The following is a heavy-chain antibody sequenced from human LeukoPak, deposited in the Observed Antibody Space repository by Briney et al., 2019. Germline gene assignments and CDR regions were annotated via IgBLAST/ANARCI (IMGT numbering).Heavy chain of an antibody. Sequence: ASVKVSCKASGYTFTGYYMHWVRQAPGQGLEWMGWINPNSGGTNYAQKFQGRVTMTRDTSISTAYMELSRLRSDDTAVYYCATDAYDFWSGYYFPNYYYYGMDVWGQGTTVTVSS. V-gene: IGHV1-2*02. CDR1: GYTFTGYY. J-gene: IGHJ6*02. D-gene: IGHD3-3*01. CDR2: INPNSGGT. CDR3: ATDAYDFWSGYYFPNYYYYGMDV.